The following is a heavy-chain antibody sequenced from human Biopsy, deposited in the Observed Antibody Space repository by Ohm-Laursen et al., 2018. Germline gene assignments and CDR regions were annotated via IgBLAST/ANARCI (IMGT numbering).Heavy chain of an antibody. Sequence: GTLSLTCTVSGASITSYYWSWIRQPAGKGLEWIGHTYKGGNTNHNPSLKSRVSMSVDTSKNQLSLTLRFVTAADTAVYYCARDLPSSYYYAMDVWGQGTTVTVSS. CDR1: GASITSYY. CDR3: ARDLPSSYYYAMDV. J-gene: IGHJ6*02. V-gene: IGHV4-4*07. CDR2: TYKGGNT.